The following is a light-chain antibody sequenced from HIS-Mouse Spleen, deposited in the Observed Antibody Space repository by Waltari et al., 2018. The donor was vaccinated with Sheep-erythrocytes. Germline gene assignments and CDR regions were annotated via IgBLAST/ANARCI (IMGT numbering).Light chain of an antibody. Sequence: QSALTQPPSASGSPGQSVTISCTGTSSDVGGYNYVSWYQQHPGKAPKLMIYEVSKRPSGVSNRFSGSKSGNTASLTISGLQPEDEADYYCCSYAGSSTPWVFGGGTKLTVL. CDR2: EVS. CDR1: SSDVGGYNY. V-gene: IGLV2-23*02. CDR3: CSYAGSSTPWV. J-gene: IGLJ3*02.